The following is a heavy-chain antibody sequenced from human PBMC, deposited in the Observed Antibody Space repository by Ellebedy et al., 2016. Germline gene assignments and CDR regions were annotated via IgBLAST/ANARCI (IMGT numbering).Heavy chain of an antibody. CDR1: GGSISPYY. Sequence: SETLSLXCTVSGGSISPYYWNWIRQTPEKRLEWIGFIHSSGNTNYDPSLKSRVTMSVDTSKNQFSLKVTSVAAADTAVYYCARDVSLYSSSPSFDFWGRGTLVTVSS. V-gene: IGHV4-59*01. CDR3: ARDVSLYSSSPSFDF. D-gene: IGHD6-6*01. CDR2: IHSSGNT. J-gene: IGHJ4*02.